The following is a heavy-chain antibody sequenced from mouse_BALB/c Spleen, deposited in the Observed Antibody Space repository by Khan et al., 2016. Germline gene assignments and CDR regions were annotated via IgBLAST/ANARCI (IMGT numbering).Heavy chain of an antibody. CDR2: IDPANGNT. Sequence: EVQLQESGAESVKPGASVKLSCTATGFKIKDTYMYWVKQRPEQGLEWIGRIDPANGNTKYVQKFQGKATIKADTSSNTAYLQLSSLTSEDPVIHSSASVLYYYGSSYSAMSYWCHETSAPVSS. D-gene: IGHD1-1*01. CDR3: ASVLYYYGSSYSAMSY. J-gene: IGHJ4*01. CDR1: GFKIKDTY. V-gene: IGHV14-3*02.